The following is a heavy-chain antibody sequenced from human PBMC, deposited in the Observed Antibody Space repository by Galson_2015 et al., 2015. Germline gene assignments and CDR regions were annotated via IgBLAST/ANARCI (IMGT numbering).Heavy chain of an antibody. CDR2: IGISSSHT. D-gene: IGHD2-15*01. J-gene: IGHJ2*01. Sequence: SLRLSCAASGFTFSSYGMNWVRQAPGKGLEWVSSIGISSSHTYYADSVTGRFTISRDNAKNSLYLQMNSLRAEDTAVYYCARGLVVAATDWYFDLWGRGTLVTVSS. CDR3: ARGLVVAATDWYFDL. CDR1: GFTFSSYG. V-gene: IGHV3-21*01.